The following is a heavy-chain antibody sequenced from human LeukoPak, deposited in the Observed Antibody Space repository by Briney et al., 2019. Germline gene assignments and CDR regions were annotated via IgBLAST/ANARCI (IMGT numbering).Heavy chain of an antibody. CDR2: IYTSGST. CDR1: GGPISSGGYS. D-gene: IGHD2-2*01. J-gene: IGHJ3*02. CDR3: ARDATPSFYCSSTSCRDRAFDI. Sequence: SETLSLTCAVSGGPISSGGYSWSWIRQPAGKGLEWIGRIYTSGSTNYNPSLKSRVTMSVDTSKNQFSLKLSSVTAADTAVYYCARDATPSFYCSSTSCRDRAFDIWGQGTMVTVSS. V-gene: IGHV4-61*02.